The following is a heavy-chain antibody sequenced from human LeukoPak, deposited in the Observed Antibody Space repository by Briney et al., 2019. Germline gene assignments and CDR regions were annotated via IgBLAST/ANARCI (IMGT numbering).Heavy chain of an antibody. CDR1: GGSISSGSYY. CDR2: IYTSGST. J-gene: IGHJ3*02. V-gene: IGHV4-61*02. CDR3: ARVNEVITEGIDAFDI. D-gene: IGHD3-22*01. Sequence: SETLSLTCTVSGGSISSGSYYWSWIRQPAGKGLEWIGRIYTSGSTNYNPSLKSRVTISVDTSKNQFSLKLSSVTAADTAVYYCARVNEVITEGIDAFDIWGQGTMVTISS.